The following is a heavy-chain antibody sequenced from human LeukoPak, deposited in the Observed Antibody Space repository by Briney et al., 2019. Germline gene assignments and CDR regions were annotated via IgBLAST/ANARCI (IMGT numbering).Heavy chain of an antibody. CDR1: GFTFRNYW. D-gene: IGHD3-10*01. Sequence: GSLSLSCAASGFTFRNYWMTWVRQAPGKGLQWVSSIRQDANVKYYVDSVKGRFTISRDNAENSLYLQMNSLGAEDTAVYYCARWAVDSGIYYIASWGQGSLVIVSS. CDR3: ARWAVDSGIYYIAS. J-gene: IGHJ4*02. V-gene: IGHV3-7*01. CDR2: IRQDANVK.